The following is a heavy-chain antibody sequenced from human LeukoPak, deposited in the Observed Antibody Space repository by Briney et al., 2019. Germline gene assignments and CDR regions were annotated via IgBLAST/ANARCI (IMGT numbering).Heavy chain of an antibody. CDR1: GFTFSSYA. Sequence: GGSLRLSCAASGFTFSSYAMSWVRQAPGKGLEWVSAISGSGGSTYYADSVKGRFTISRDNAKNSLYLQMNSLRAEDTAVYYCARDEDTAMVGIYYMDVWGKGTTVTVSS. V-gene: IGHV3-23*01. D-gene: IGHD5-18*01. CDR2: ISGSGGST. J-gene: IGHJ6*03. CDR3: ARDEDTAMVGIYYMDV.